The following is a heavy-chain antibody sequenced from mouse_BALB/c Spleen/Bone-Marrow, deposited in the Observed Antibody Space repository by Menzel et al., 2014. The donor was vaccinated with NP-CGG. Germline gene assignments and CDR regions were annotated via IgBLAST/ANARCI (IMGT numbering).Heavy chain of an antibody. V-gene: IGHV3-6*02. J-gene: IGHJ2*01. CDR1: GYSITSGYY. CDR2: ISYDGSN. CDR3: ARGNYVDY. Sequence: VQLKESGPGLVKPSQSLSLTSSVTGYSITSGYYWNWIRQFPGNKLEWMGYISYDGSNNYNPSLKNRISITRDTSKNQFFLKLNSVTTEDTATYYCARGNYVDYWGQGTTLTVSS.